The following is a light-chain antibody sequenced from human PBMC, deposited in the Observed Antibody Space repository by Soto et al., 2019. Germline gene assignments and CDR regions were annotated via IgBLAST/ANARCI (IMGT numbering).Light chain of an antibody. J-gene: IGKJ3*01. Sequence: EIVLTQSPGTLSLSPGERATLSCRASQSVSSSYLAWYQQKPGQAPRLLIYGASSRATGIPDRFSGSGSGTDFTLTISSLQYEDFAVYYCQQYNNWPGTFGPGTKVDIK. CDR1: QSVSSSY. CDR3: QQYNNWPGT. CDR2: GAS. V-gene: IGKV3-20*01.